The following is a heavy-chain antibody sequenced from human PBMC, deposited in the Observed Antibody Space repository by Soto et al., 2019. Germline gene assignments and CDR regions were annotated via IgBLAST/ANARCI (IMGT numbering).Heavy chain of an antibody. CDR1: GGSISSSNW. D-gene: IGHD5-12*01. J-gene: IGHJ5*02. Sequence: SETLSLTCAVSGGSISSSNWWSWVRQPPGKGLEWIGEIYHSGSTNYNPSLKSRVTISVDKSKNQFSLKLSSVTAADTAVYYCARAGQWLPTNWLDPWGQGTLVTVSS. V-gene: IGHV4-4*02. CDR2: IYHSGST. CDR3: ARAGQWLPTNWLDP.